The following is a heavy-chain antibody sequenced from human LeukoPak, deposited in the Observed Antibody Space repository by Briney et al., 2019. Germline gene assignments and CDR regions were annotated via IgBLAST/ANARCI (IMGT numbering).Heavy chain of an antibody. V-gene: IGHV3-13*01. CDR1: GFTFSTYD. J-gene: IGHJ4*02. CDR3: ARGANGASGYPFDY. Sequence: QPGGSLRLSCAASGFTFSTYDMHWVRQATGRGLEWVSGIRTAGDKYYPGSVKGRFSVSRENAKNSLHPQMNSLRAGDTAVYYCARGANGASGYPFDYWGQGTLVTVSS. D-gene: IGHD3-22*01. CDR2: IRTAGDK.